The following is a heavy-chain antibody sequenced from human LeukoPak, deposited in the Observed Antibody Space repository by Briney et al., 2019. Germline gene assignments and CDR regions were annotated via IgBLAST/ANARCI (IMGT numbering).Heavy chain of an antibody. J-gene: IGHJ5*02. CDR1: GYTFTSYG. Sequence: GASVKVSCKASGYTFTSYGISWVRQAPGQGVEWMGWISAYNGNTNYAQKLQGRVTMTTDTATSKAYMELRSLRSDDTAVYYCARDLYDFWSGYWNWFDHWGQGTLVTVSS. CDR3: ARDLYDFWSGYWNWFDH. CDR2: ISAYNGNT. V-gene: IGHV1-18*01. D-gene: IGHD3-3*01.